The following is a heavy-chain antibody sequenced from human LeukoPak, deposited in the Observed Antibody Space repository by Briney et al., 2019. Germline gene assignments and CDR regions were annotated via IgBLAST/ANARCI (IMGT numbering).Heavy chain of an antibody. CDR1: GFTFSNAW. CDR2: IKSKTDGGTT. D-gene: IGHD5-18*01. J-gene: IGHJ4*02. V-gene: IGHV3-15*01. Sequence: GGSLRLSCAASGFTFSNAWMSWVRQAPGKGLEWVGRIKSKTDGGTTDYAAPVKGRFTISRDDSKNTLYLQMNSLKTEDTAVYYCTTDATRRTQLLYYWGQGTLVTVSS. CDR3: TTDATRRTQLLYY.